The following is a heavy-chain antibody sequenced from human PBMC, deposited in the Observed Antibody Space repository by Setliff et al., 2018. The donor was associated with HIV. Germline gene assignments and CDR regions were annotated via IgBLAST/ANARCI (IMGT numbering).Heavy chain of an antibody. V-gene: IGHV4-59*11. J-gene: IGHJ6*03. CDR3: ARVGYSSSWGKYYYYMDV. CDR1: RDSMNRHY. D-gene: IGHD6-6*01. Sequence: SETLSLTCTVSRDSMNRHYWTWIRQPPGKGLEWIGYISSSGRTDYNSSLKNRVTMSVDTSKNQFSLKLSSVTAADTAVYYCARVGYSSSWGKYYYYMDVWGKGTTVTVSS. CDR2: ISSSGRT.